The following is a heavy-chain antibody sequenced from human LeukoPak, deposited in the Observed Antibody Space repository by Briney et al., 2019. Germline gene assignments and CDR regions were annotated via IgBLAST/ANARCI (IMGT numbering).Heavy chain of an antibody. CDR1: GGSISSYY. CDR3: ARVSGWNPLEAAHLDY. Sequence: PSETLSLTCTVSGGSISSYYWSWIRQPPGKGLEWIGYIYYSGSTNYNPSLKSRVTISVDTSKNQCSLKLSSVTAADTAVYYCARVSGWNPLEAAHLDYWGQGTLVTVSS. CDR2: IYYSGST. D-gene: IGHD6-19*01. V-gene: IGHV4-59*12. J-gene: IGHJ4*02.